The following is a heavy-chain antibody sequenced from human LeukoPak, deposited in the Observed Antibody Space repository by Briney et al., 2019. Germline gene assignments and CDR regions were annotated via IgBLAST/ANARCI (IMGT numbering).Heavy chain of an antibody. J-gene: IGHJ4*02. Sequence: SETLSLTCTVSGGSISSSTYYWGWIRQPPGKGLEWIGSIYHSGSTYYSPSLKSRVTISVDTSKNQFSLKLSSVSAADTAVYYCARHGRGIQLWCDYWGQGTLVTVSS. V-gene: IGHV4-39*01. CDR2: IYHSGST. CDR3: ARHGRGIQLWCDY. D-gene: IGHD5-18*01. CDR1: GGSISSSTYY.